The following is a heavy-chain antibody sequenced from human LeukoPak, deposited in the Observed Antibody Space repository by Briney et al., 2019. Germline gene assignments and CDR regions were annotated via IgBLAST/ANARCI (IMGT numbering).Heavy chain of an antibody. CDR1: GGSISSYY. CDR2: IYYSGST. J-gene: IGHJ4*02. D-gene: IGHD5-18*01. CDR3: ASHPIQLWLPIDY. V-gene: IGHV4-59*08. Sequence: PSETLSLTCTVSGGSISSYYWSWIRQPPGKGLEWIGYIYYSGSTNYNPSLKSRVTISVDTSKNQFSLKLSSVTAADTAVYYCASHPIQLWLPIDYWGQGTLVTVSS.